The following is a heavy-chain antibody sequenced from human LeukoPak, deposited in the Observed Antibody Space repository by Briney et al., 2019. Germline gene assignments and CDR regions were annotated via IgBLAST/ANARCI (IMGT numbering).Heavy chain of an antibody. J-gene: IGHJ4*02. CDR3: VRSEINDYSKY. D-gene: IGHD4-11*01. Sequence: PSETLSLTCTVSGYSISSGYYWGWIRQTPGKGLEWLGSIDQSGSAYDNPSLRSRVTISLDTSKNQVYLKVNSVTAADTAVYYCVRSEINDYSKYWGQGTLVTVSS. CDR1: GYSISSGYY. V-gene: IGHV4-38-2*02. CDR2: IDQSGSA.